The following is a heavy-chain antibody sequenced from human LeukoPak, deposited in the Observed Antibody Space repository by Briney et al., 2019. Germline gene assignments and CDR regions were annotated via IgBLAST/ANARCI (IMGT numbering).Heavy chain of an antibody. J-gene: IGHJ4*02. D-gene: IGHD3-10*01. CDR2: IKQDGSEK. V-gene: IGHV3-7*01. CDR1: GFTFSSYW. CDR3: AKVPDYYGSGRFH. Sequence: GGSLRLSCAASGFTFSSYWMNWVRQAPGKGLEWVANIKQDGSEKYYVDSVKGRFTISRDNAKNSLYLQMTSLRAEDTAVYYCAKVPDYYGSGRFHWGQGSLVTVSS.